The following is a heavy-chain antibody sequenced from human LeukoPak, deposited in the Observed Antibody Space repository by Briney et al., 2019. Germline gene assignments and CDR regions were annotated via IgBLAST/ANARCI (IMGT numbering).Heavy chain of an antibody. CDR1: GFTFSSYA. D-gene: IGHD2-15*01. V-gene: IGHV3-33*08. CDR3: ARDPSVGAAEY. Sequence: PGGSLRLSCVVSGFTFSSYALSWVRQAPGKGLEWVAIIWYDGSNKYYADSVKGRFTISRDNSKNTLYLQMNSLRAEDTAVYYCARDPSVGAAEYWGQGSLVTVSS. CDR2: IWYDGSNK. J-gene: IGHJ4*02.